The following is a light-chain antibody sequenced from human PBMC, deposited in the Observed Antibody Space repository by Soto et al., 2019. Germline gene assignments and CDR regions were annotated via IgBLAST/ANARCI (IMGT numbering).Light chain of an antibody. V-gene: IGLV2-14*01. CDR1: SSDVCGYNY. CDR2: EVS. J-gene: IGLJ2*01. CDR3: SSYTRNRTLV. Sequence: QSALTQPASVSGSPGQSITISCTGTSSDVCGYNYVSWYQQHPGKAPKLMIYEVSNRPSGVSNRCSGSKSGNKASLTISGLQAEDEADYYCSSYTRNRTLVFGGGTKLTVL.